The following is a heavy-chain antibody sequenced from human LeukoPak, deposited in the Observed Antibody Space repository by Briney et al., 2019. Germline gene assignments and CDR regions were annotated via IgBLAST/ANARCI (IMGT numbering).Heavy chain of an antibody. V-gene: IGHV1-2*02. CDR3: ARDPISRQQLVPRAFDI. CDR2: INPNSGGT. CDR1: GYTFTGYY. D-gene: IGHD6-13*01. J-gene: IGHJ3*02. Sequence: ASVKVSCKASGYTFTGYYMHWVRQAPGQGFEWMGWINPNSGGTNYAQKFQGRVTMTRDTSISTAYMELSRLRSDDTAVYYCARDPISRQQLVPRAFDIWGQGTMVTVSS.